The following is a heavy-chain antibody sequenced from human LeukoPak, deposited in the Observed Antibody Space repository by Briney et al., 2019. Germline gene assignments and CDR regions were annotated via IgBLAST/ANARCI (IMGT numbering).Heavy chain of an antibody. V-gene: IGHV4-34*01. Sequence: SETLSLTCAVYGGSFSGYYWSWIRQPPGKGLEWIGEINHSGSTNYNPSLKSRVTISVDTSKNQFSLKLSSVTAADTAVYYCARGFRISSYWGQGTLVTVSS. CDR3: ARGFRISSY. CDR1: GGSFSGYY. D-gene: IGHD2-15*01. CDR2: INHSGST. J-gene: IGHJ4*02.